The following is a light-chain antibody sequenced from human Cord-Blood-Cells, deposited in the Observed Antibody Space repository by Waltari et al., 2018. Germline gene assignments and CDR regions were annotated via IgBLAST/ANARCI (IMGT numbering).Light chain of an antibody. CDR1: SSDVGGYNY. J-gene: IGLJ1*01. CDR2: DVS. Sequence: QSALTQPASVSGSPGQSITISCTGTSSDVGGYNYVSWYQQHPGKAPKLMIYDVSKRPSGVSKSFSGSKSGNTASLTISGLQAEDEADYYCSSYTSSSLYVFGTGTKVTVL. V-gene: IGLV2-14*01. CDR3: SSYTSSSLYV.